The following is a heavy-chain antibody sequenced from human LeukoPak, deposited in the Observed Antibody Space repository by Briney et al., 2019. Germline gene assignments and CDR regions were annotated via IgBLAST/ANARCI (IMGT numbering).Heavy chain of an antibody. CDR2: ISSSSSTI. D-gene: IGHD3-10*01. J-gene: IGHJ5*02. CDR3: ARDRFGYGSGGGWFDP. V-gene: IGHV3-48*01. Sequence: GGSLRLSCAASGFTFSSYSMNWVRQAPGKGLEWVSYISSSSSTIYYAASVKGRFTISRDNAKNSLYLQMNSLRAEDTTVYYCARDRFGYGSGGGWFDPWGQGTLVTVSS. CDR1: GFTFSSYS.